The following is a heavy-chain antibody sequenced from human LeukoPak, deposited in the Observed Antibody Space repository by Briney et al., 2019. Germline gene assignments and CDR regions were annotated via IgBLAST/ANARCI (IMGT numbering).Heavy chain of an antibody. J-gene: IGHJ4*02. Sequence: GGSLRLSCAASVFTLSNYWMHWVRQAPGKGLVWVSRIKSDGSWTNYADSVKGRFTISRDNAKRTLYLQMNSLRAEDTAVYYCVRDGDGYNFDYWGQGTLVTVSS. CDR1: VFTLSNYW. CDR2: IKSDGSWT. CDR3: VRDGDGYNFDY. D-gene: IGHD5-24*01. V-gene: IGHV3-74*01.